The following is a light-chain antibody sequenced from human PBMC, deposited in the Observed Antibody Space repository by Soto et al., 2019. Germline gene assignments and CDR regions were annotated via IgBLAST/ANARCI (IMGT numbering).Light chain of an antibody. CDR2: WAS. CDR3: QQYRDSSGA. Sequence: IVMTQSPDSLAVSLGERATINCKSSQSVLYSAHNRNYLSWYQQKPGQPPKLLINWASTLETGVPSRFSGSGSATDFTLTITSLQPEDFAVYYCQQYRDSSGAFGQGTKVDIK. V-gene: IGKV4-1*01. CDR1: QSVLYSAHNRNY. J-gene: IGKJ1*01.